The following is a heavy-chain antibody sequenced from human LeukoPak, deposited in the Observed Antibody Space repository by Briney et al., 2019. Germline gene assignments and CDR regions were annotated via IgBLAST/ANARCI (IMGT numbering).Heavy chain of an antibody. D-gene: IGHD3-3*01. Sequence: SETLSLTCAVSGVSITSDTYCWSWIRQPPGKGLEWIGYILHSGSTYYNSSLKSRVTISVDTSKSQFSLKLSSVTAADTAVYYCARTRDFWSGYFDYWGQGTLVTVSS. CDR1: GVSITSDTYC. CDR3: ARTRDFWSGYFDY. J-gene: IGHJ4*02. V-gene: IGHV4-30-2*01. CDR2: ILHSGST.